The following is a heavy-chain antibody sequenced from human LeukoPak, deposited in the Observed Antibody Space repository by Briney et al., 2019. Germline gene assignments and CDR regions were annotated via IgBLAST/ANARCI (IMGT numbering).Heavy chain of an antibody. V-gene: IGHV3-30*02. CDR3: AKDGLVVVPAAPLGWFDP. CDR1: GFTFSSYG. D-gene: IGHD2-2*01. J-gene: IGHJ5*02. Sequence: GGSLRLSCAASGFTFSSYGMHWVRRAPGKGLEWVAFIRYDGSNKYYADSVKGRFTISRDNSKNTLYLQMNSLRAEDTAVYYCAKDGLVVVPAAPLGWFDPWGQGTLVTVSS. CDR2: IRYDGSNK.